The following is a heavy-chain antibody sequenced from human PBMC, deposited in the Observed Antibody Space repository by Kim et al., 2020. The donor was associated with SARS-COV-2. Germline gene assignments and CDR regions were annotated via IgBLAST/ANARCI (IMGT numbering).Heavy chain of an antibody. CDR2: ISYDGSNK. Sequence: GGSLRLSCAASGFTFSSYGMHWVRQAPGKGLEWVAVISYDGSNKYYADSVKGRFTISRDNSKNTLYLQMNSLRAEDTAVYYCAKDRRYNWNSNARIDYYYGMDVWGQGTTVTVSS. CDR1: GFTFSSYG. D-gene: IGHD1-20*01. CDR3: AKDRRYNWNSNARIDYYYGMDV. V-gene: IGHV3-30*18. J-gene: IGHJ6*02.